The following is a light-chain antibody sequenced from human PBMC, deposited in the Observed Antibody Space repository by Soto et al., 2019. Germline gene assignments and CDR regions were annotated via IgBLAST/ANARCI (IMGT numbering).Light chain of an antibody. V-gene: IGKV3-20*01. CDR3: QQYGSSQWT. CDR2: GAS. CDR1: QSVSSNY. J-gene: IGKJ1*01. Sequence: EIVLTHSPGTLSLSPGERATLSCRASQSVSSNYLAWYPQKPGQAPRLLIYGASSRATGIPDRFSGSGSGTDFTLTISRLEPEDFAVYYCQQYGSSQWTFGQGTKVEIK.